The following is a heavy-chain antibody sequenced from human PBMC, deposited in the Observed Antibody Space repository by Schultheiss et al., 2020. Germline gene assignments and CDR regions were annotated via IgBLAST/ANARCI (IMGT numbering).Heavy chain of an antibody. V-gene: IGHV1-18*01. J-gene: IGHJ3*02. D-gene: IGHD5-24*01. CDR2: ISPYNGNT. Sequence: ASVTVSCKASGYTLISCGVNWVRQAPGQGLEWMGWISPYNGNTKYAQKFQGRVTMTEDTSTDTAYMELSSLRSEDTAVYYCARRDGDAFDIWGQGTMVTVSS. CDR3: ARRDGDAFDI. CDR1: GYTLISCG.